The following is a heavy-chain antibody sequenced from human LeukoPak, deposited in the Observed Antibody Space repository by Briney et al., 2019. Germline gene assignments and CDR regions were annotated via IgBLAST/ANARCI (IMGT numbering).Heavy chain of an antibody. CDR2: IYYSGST. CDR3: ARSDGYGLVDI. J-gene: IGHJ3*02. V-gene: IGHV4-4*02. D-gene: IGHD3-10*01. CDR1: SASISSNNW. Sequence: SGTLSLTCAVSSASISSNNWWSWVRQPPGKGLEWIGYIYYSGSTNYNPSLKSRVTISVDTSKNQFSLKLSSVTAADTAVYYCARSDGYGLVDIWGQGTMVTVSS.